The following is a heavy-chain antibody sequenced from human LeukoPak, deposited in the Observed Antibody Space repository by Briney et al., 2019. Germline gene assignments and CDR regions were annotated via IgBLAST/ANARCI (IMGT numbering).Heavy chain of an antibody. CDR1: GGSVSSGSYY. CDR2: IYYSGST. Sequence: PSETLSLTCTVSGGSVSSGSYYWSWIRQPPGKGLGWIGYIYYSGSTNYNPSLKSRVTISVDTSKNQFSLKLSSVTAADTAVYYCARGGGRRYCSGGSCPYYFDYWGQGTLVTVSS. D-gene: IGHD2-15*01. V-gene: IGHV4-61*01. CDR3: ARGGGRRYCSGGSCPYYFDY. J-gene: IGHJ4*02.